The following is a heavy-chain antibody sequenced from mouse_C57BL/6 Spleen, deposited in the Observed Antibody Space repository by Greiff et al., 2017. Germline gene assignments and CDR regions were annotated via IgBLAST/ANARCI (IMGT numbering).Heavy chain of an antibody. V-gene: IGHV5-6*01. D-gene: IGHD2-1*01. J-gene: IGHJ2*01. CDR1: GFTFSSDG. Sequence: EVQLVESGGDLVKPGGSLKLSCAASGFTFSSDGMSWVRQTPDKRLEWVATISSGGSYTYYPDSVKGRFTISRDNAKNTLYLQMSSLKSEDTAMYYCAMSYGNALDYWGQGTTLTVSS. CDR3: AMSYGNALDY. CDR2: ISSGGSYT.